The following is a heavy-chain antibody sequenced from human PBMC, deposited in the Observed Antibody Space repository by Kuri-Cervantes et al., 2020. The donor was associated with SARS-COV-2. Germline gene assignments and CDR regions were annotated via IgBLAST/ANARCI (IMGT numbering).Heavy chain of an antibody. CDR2: IYYSGST. V-gene: IGHV4-39*07. CDR3: ARLEPTMVRIAGDGGGFDY. CDR1: GGSISSSSYY. D-gene: IGHD3-10*01. Sequence: SETLSLTCTVSGGSISSSSYYWGWIRQPPGKGLEWIGSIYYSGSTYYNPSFKSRVTISVDTSKNQFSLRLNSVTAADTAVYYCARLEPTMVRIAGDGGGFDYWGQGTLVTVSS. J-gene: IGHJ4*02.